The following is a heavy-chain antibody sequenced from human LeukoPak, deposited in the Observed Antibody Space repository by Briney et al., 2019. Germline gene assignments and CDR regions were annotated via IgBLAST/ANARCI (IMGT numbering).Heavy chain of an antibody. V-gene: IGHV3-23*01. J-gene: IGHJ2*01. D-gene: IGHD3-10*01. CDR2: ISGSGGST. Sequence: GGSLRLSCAASGFTFSSYAMSWVRQAPGKGLEWVSAISGSGGSTYYADSVKGRFTISRDNSKNTLYLQMNSLRAEDTAVYYCAKDRAPYGSGGGEDYFDLWGRGTLVTVSS. CDR1: GFTFSSYA. CDR3: AKDRAPYGSGGGEDYFDL.